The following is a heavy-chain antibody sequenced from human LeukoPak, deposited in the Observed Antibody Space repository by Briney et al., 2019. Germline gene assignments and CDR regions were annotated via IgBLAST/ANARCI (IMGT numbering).Heavy chain of an antibody. CDR2: IYSNGST. V-gene: IGHV4-59*01. CDR1: GGSISSYY. D-gene: IGHD6-13*01. Sequence: SETLSLTCTVSGGSISSYYWSWIRQPPGKGLDWIGHIYSNGSTNYNPSLKSRVTISVDTSKNQFSLKLSSVTAADTAVYYCARDYRDPYSGYLDYWGQGTLVTVSS. CDR3: ARDYRDPYSGYLDY. J-gene: IGHJ4*02.